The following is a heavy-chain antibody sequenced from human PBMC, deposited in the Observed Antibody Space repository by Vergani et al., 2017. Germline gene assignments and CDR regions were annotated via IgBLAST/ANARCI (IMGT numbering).Heavy chain of an antibody. V-gene: IGHV4-34*09. CDR3: ARGQQLVDY. J-gene: IGHJ4*02. CDR1: GGSFSGYY. CDR2: INHSGST. Sequence: QVQLQESGPGLVKPSQTLSLTCAVYGGSFSGYYWSWIRQPPGKGLEWIGEINHSGSTNYNPSLKSRVTISVDTSKNQFSLKLSSVTAADTAVYYCARGQQLVDYWGQGTLVTVSS. D-gene: IGHD6-13*01.